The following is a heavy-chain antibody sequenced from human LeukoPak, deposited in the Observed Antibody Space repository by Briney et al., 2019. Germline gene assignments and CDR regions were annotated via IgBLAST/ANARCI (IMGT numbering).Heavy chain of an antibody. CDR2: IYTSGST. Sequence: SETLSLTCTVSGGSISSGSYYWSWIRQPAGKGLEWIGRIYTSGSTNYNPSLKSRATISVDTSKNQFSLKLSSVTAADTAVYYCARLTPGIAVAGSEFDYWGQGTLVTVSS. D-gene: IGHD6-19*01. V-gene: IGHV4-61*02. J-gene: IGHJ4*02. CDR1: GGSISSGSYY. CDR3: ARLTPGIAVAGSEFDY.